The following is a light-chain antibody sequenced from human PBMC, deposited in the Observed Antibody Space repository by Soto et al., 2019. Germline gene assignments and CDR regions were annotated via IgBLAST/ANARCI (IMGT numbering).Light chain of an antibody. CDR3: QQYENWPPRYT. CDR2: RAS. V-gene: IGKV3-15*01. Sequence: EIALTQSPATLSVSPGERVTLSCRASQSVSTSLAWYQQKPGQAPRLLIYRASIRATGIAARFSGSGFGTEFTLTISSLQSEDFAVYYSQQYENWPPRYTFGQGTNLEIK. CDR1: QSVSTS. J-gene: IGKJ2*01.